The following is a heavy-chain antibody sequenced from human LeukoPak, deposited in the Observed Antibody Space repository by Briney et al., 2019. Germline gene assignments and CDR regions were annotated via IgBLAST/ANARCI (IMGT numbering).Heavy chain of an antibody. D-gene: IGHD4-17*01. V-gene: IGHV4-59*12. CDR1: GGSISSYY. CDR3: ARDTGNYYYGMDV. J-gene: IGHJ6*02. CDR2: IYYSGST. Sequence: SETLSLTCTVSGGSISSYYWSWIRQPPGKGLEWIGYIYYSGSTNYNPSLESRVTISVDRSKNQLSLKLSSVTAADTAVYYCARDTGNYYYGMDVWGQGTTVTVSS.